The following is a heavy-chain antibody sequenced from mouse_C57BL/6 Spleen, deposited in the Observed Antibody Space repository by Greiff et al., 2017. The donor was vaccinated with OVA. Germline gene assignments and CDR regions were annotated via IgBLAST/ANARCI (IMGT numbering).Heavy chain of an antibody. Sequence: SGAELAKPGASVKLSCKASGYTFTSYWMHWVKQRPGQGLAWIGYINPSSGYTKYNQKFKDKATLTADKASNTAYMQPSSLTYEDSAVYYCARRATVVDFDYWGQGTTLTVAS. D-gene: IGHD1-1*01. J-gene: IGHJ2*01. CDR3: ARRATVVDFDY. V-gene: IGHV1-7*01. CDR2: INPSSGYT. CDR1: GYTFTSYW.